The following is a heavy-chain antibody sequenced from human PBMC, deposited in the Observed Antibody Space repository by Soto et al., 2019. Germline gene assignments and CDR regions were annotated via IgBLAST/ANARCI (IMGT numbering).Heavy chain of an antibody. CDR1: GCSISSSNW. Sequence: QAQLQESGPGLVRPSGTLSLTCAASGCSISSSNWWSWVHQPPGKGLESIGDIYHSGDTNYNPSLASRVTMSIDKSKKQFSLKLTSVTAADTAVYSCSRDMSSASLFGYWGQGARVTVSS. CDR3: SRDMSSASLFGY. V-gene: IGHV4-4*02. J-gene: IGHJ4*02. D-gene: IGHD3-22*01. CDR2: IYHSGDT.